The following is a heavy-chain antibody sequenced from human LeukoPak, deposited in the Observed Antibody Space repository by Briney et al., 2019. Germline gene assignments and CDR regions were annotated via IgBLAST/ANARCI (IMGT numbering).Heavy chain of an antibody. CDR1: GYNFISNA. CDR3: AGAPPGLEWLSYYFDY. V-gene: IGHV1-3*01. Sequence: ASVKVSCKASGYNFISNAIQWVRQAPGQRFEWMGWIDAANGNTKYSQKFKGRVTITTDESTSTAYMELSSLRSEDTAVYYCAGAPPGLEWLSYYFDYWGQGTLVTVSS. D-gene: IGHD3-3*01. J-gene: IGHJ4*02. CDR2: IDAANGNT.